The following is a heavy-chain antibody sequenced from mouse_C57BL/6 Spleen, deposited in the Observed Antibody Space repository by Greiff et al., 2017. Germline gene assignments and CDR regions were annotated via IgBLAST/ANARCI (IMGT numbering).Heavy chain of an antibody. J-gene: IGHJ4*01. D-gene: IGHD2-5*01. V-gene: IGHV2-3*01. Sequence: VKLVESGPGLVAPSQSLSITCTVSGFSLPSYGVSWVRQPPGKGLEWLGVIWGDGSTNYHSALISRLSISKDNSKSQVFLKLNSLQTDDTATYYCAPNSNSYAMDYWGQGTSVTVSS. CDR2: IWGDGST. CDR3: APNSNSYAMDY. CDR1: GFSLPSYG.